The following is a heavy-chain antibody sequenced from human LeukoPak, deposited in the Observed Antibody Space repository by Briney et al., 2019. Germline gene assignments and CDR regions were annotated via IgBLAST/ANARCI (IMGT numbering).Heavy chain of an antibody. CDR3: ARVEHGDCCYFQY. Sequence: ASVKVSCKASAYTFTGYYMHWVRQAPGQGLEWMGWIYPNSGGTNYAQKFQGRVTMTRDTSISTAYMELSRLRSDDTAIYYCARVEHGDCCYFQYWGQGTLVTVPS. J-gene: IGHJ1*01. CDR2: IYPNSGGT. CDR1: AYTFTGYY. V-gene: IGHV1-2*02. D-gene: IGHD2-21*02.